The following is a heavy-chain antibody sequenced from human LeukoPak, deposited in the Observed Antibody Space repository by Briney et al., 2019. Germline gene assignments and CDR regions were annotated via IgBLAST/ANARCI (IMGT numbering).Heavy chain of an antibody. D-gene: IGHD3-16*01. J-gene: IGHJ2*01. CDR2: ISFDGSNT. V-gene: IGHV3-30*01. CDR3: ARDRRGSNTWDWYFDL. CDR1: GFTFSTFA. Sequence: GRSLRLSCAASGFTFSTFAMHWVRQAPGKGLERVAVISFDGSNTYYSDSVKGRFTISRDNSKNTLDLQMDSLGAEDTALYYCARDRRGSNTWDWYFDLWGRGTLVTVSS.